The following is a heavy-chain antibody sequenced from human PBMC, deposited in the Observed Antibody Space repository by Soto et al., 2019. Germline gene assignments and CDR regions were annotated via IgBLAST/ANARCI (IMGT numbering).Heavy chain of an antibody. CDR3: AKGRKGYHDSNGCPWTFDV. D-gene: IGHD3-22*01. J-gene: IGHJ3*01. Sequence: EVQLLESGGGLVQPGGSLRLSCTASGFSFSSYAMSWVRQAPGKGLEWVSVISGSTATIHYADSVKGRFTISRDNSKNTLYLQMNSLRAEDTAVYYCAKGRKGYHDSNGCPWTFDVWGQGTMVTVSP. CDR1: GFSFSSYA. V-gene: IGHV3-23*01. CDR2: ISGSTATI.